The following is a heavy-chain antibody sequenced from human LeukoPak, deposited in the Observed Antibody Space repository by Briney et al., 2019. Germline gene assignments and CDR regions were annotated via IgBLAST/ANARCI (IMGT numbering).Heavy chain of an antibody. CDR3: ARDSHYSGKSRGAFDI. Sequence: GGSLRLSCAASGFTFRDYYMSWIRQAPGKGLEWVSYISSSGSTIHYADSVKGRFTISRDNAKNSLYLQMNSLRAEDTAVYYCARDSHYSGKSRGAFDIWGQGTMVTVSS. J-gene: IGHJ3*02. V-gene: IGHV3-11*04. CDR2: ISSSGSTI. CDR1: GFTFRDYY. D-gene: IGHD2-15*01.